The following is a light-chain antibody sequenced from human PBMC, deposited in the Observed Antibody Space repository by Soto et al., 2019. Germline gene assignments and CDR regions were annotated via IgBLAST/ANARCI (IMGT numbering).Light chain of an antibody. V-gene: IGLV1-40*01. CDR1: ISNIGAGYD. Sequence: QSVLTQPPSASGATGQRVTISCTGSISNIGAGYDVHWYQQLPGTAPKLLIYANNNRPSGVPDRFSGSKSGTSASLAIGGLQDDDEADYYCQCYYGTLIISVFGGGTKLTVL. CDR2: ANN. CDR3: QCYYGTLIISV. J-gene: IGLJ3*02.